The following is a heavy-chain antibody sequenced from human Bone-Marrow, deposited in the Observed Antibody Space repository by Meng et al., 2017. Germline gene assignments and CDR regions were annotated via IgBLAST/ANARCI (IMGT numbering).Heavy chain of an antibody. Sequence: LSLTCAASGFTFSSYGMHWVRQAPGKGLEWVAVIWYDGSNKYYADSVKGRFTISRDNSKNTLYLQMNSLRAEDTAVYYCARDDLSRFDPWGQGTLVTVSS. J-gene: IGHJ5*02. D-gene: IGHD5/OR15-5a*01. CDR2: IWYDGSNK. V-gene: IGHV3-33*01. CDR1: GFTFSSYG. CDR3: ARDDLSRFDP.